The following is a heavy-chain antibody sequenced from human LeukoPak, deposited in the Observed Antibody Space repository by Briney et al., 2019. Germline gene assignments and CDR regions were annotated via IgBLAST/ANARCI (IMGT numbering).Heavy chain of an antibody. Sequence: SETLSLTCTVSGGSITSSGYYWGWIRQPPGKGLEWIGSMYYSGNTYYNPSLKSRVTMSVDTSKNQFSPKLSSLTAADTAVYYCARQHTRGAVVALVDYWGQGTLVTVSS. CDR3: ARQHTRGAVVALVDY. V-gene: IGHV4-39*01. D-gene: IGHD3-22*01. CDR1: GGSITSSGYY. CDR2: MYYSGNT. J-gene: IGHJ4*02.